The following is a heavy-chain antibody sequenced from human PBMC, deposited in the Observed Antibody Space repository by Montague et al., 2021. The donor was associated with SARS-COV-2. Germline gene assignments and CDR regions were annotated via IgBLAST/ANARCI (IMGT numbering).Heavy chain of an antibody. D-gene: IGHD6-13*01. J-gene: IGHJ4*02. Sequence: SETLSLTCTVSGASISSYCWSWIRQPPGKGLEWIGSIYYSGNTYYNPSLKSRVTISVDTSKNQLSLKLSSVTAADTAVFYCARAFIAAAGTTSFDYWGQGTLVTVSS. CDR1: GASISSYC. CDR2: IYYSGNT. CDR3: ARAFIAAAGTTSFDY. V-gene: IGHV4-59*05.